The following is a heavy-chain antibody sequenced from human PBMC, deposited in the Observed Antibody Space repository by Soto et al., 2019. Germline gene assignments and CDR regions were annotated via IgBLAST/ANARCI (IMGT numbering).Heavy chain of an antibody. J-gene: IGHJ4*02. V-gene: IGHV4-39*01. CDR3: ARLFPHSGSYLDY. Sequence: QLQLQESGPGLVKPSETLSLTCTVSGGSISSSSYYWGWIRQPPGKGLEWIGSIYYSGSTYYNPSXXXRXXISVDTSKNQFSLKLSSVTAADTAVYYCARLFPHSGSYLDYWGQGTLVTVSS. D-gene: IGHD1-26*01. CDR1: GGSISSSSYY. CDR2: IYYSGST.